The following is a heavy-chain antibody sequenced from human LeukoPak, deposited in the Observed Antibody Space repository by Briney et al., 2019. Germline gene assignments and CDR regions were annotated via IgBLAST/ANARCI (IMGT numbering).Heavy chain of an antibody. Sequence: AGGSLRLSCAASGFTFSNYWMHWVRQVPGKGLVCVSRINIDGTSTSYADSVKGRFTISRDNAKNALYLQMNSLRLEDTAVYYCAIQGSGSIVNYYWGQGTLVTVSS. V-gene: IGHV3-74*01. D-gene: IGHD1-26*01. CDR3: AIQGSGSIVNYY. CDR1: GFTFSNYW. CDR2: INIDGTST. J-gene: IGHJ4*02.